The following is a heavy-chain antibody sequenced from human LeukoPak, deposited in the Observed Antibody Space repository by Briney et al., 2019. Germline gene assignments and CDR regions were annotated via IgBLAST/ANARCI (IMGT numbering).Heavy chain of an antibody. CDR3: ARWAYSSSWGHYFDY. Sequence: PGGSLRLSCAASGFTFSSYSMNWVRQAPGKGLEWVSYISSSGSTIYYADSVKGRFTISRDNAKNSLYLQMNSLRAEDTAVYYCARWAYSSSWGHYFDYWGQGTLVTVSS. J-gene: IGHJ4*02. CDR2: ISSSGSTI. CDR1: GFTFSSYS. V-gene: IGHV3-48*01. D-gene: IGHD6-13*01.